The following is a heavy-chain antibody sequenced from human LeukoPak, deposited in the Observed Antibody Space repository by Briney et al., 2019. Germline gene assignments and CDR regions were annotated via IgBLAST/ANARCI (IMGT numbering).Heavy chain of an antibody. D-gene: IGHD1-26*01. CDR2: IDPTGLT. Sequence: LETLSLTCTVSGGSISGHYWSWIRQSPGKGLEWIGYIDPTGLTSYNPSLNSRVTISEDTSKNQFSLKVRSVTTADTAVYFCARQTPYSGNHYFDYWGQGTLVAVPS. CDR3: ARQTPYSGNHYFDY. V-gene: IGHV4-4*09. CDR1: GGSISGHY. J-gene: IGHJ4*02.